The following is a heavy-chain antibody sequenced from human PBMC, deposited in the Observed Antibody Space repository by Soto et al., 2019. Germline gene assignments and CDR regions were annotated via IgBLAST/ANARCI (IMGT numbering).Heavy chain of an antibody. CDR3: ARGPYDFWSGYIADAFDV. CDR1: GFTFSSYT. Sequence: ESGGSVVQPGRSLRLSCAASGFTFSSYTLHWVRQAPGKGLEWVALISYGGSNKYYADSVKGRFTISRDNSKNTLYLQMNSLRPEDTALFYCARGPYDFWSGYIADAFDVWGQGTMVTVSS. V-gene: IGHV3-30-3*01. J-gene: IGHJ3*01. D-gene: IGHD3-3*01. CDR2: ISYGGSNK.